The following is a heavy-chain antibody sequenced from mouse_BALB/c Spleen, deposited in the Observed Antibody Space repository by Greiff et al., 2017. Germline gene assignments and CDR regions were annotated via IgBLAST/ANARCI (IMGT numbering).Heavy chain of an antibody. CDR3: ARDTNYYFDY. CDR1: GFTFTDYY. J-gene: IGHJ2*01. D-gene: IGHD4-1*01. CDR2: IRNKANGYTT. V-gene: IGHV7-3*02. Sequence: EVKVVESGGGLVQPGGSLRLSCATSGFTFTDYYMSWVRQPPGKALEWLGFIRNKANGYTTEYSASVKGRFTISRDDSQSILYLQMNTLRAEDSATYYCARDTNYYFDYWGQGTTLTVSS.